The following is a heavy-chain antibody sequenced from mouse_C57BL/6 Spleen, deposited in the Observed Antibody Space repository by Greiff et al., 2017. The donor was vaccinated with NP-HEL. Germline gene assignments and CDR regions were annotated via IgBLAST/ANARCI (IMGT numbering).Heavy chain of an antibody. CDR2: ISYDGSN. CDR3: ARHRDDYDRGPHFDY. D-gene: IGHD2-4*01. CDR1: GYSITSGYY. J-gene: IGHJ2*01. Sequence: EVQLVESGPGLVKPSQSLSLTCSVTGYSITSGYYWNWIRQFPGNKLEWMGYISYDGSNNYNPSLKNRISITRDTAKNQFFLKLNSVTTEDTATYYCARHRDDYDRGPHFDYWGQGTTLTVSS. V-gene: IGHV3-6*01.